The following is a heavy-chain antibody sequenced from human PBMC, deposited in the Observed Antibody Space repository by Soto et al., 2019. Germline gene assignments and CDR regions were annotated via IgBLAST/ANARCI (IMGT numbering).Heavy chain of an antibody. Sequence: XTLSVKSTVPGXSISSRSYYWGWIRQPPGKGLEWIGIIYYSGSTYNNPSLRSRVSISIDTSKDQLSLKLKSVTSSDTALYFCARQRTSVVTQACFHVWGPGSLGTLSP. CDR1: GXSISSRSYY. J-gene: IGHJ1*01. CDR3: ARQRTSVVTQACFHV. D-gene: IGHD2-21*02. V-gene: IGHV4-39*01. CDR2: IYYSGST.